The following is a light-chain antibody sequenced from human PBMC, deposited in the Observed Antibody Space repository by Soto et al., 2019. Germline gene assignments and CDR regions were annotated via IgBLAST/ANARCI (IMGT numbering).Light chain of an antibody. J-gene: IGKJ4*01. Sequence: EIVLTQSPATLSLSPGERATLSCRASQSVSGQLVWYRQKTGQAPRLLIYDTSNRATGIPARFSGSGSGTDYTLTISGLEPEDFAVYYCQQRNGWPLTFGGGSKVEI. V-gene: IGKV3-11*01. CDR1: QSVSGQ. CDR3: QQRNGWPLT. CDR2: DTS.